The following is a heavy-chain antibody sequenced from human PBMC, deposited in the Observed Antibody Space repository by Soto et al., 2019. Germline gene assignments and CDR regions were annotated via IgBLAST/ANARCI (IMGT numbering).Heavy chain of an antibody. Sequence: QVQLQESGPGLVKPSETLSLTCTVSGGSVSSGNYYWSWIRQPPGKGLEWIGCIYYTGSTSYNPSLQCRVTISIVTSTSPFSLYSSSVSAAATAVYYCASPLSSSAGSCSFDPWGQGTLVTVSS. CDR1: GGSVSSGNYY. D-gene: IGHD2-15*01. CDR3: ASPLSSSAGSCSFDP. V-gene: IGHV4-61*01. J-gene: IGHJ5*02. CDR2: IYYTGST.